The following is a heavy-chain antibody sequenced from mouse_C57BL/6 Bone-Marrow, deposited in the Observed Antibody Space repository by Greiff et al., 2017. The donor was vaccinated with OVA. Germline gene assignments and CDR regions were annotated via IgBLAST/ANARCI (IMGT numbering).Heavy chain of an antibody. CDR3: ARRDYDYDLYFDY. CDR1: GYTFTSYG. V-gene: IGHV1-81*01. Sequence: VQLQESGAELVRPGASVKLSCKASGYTFTSYGICWVKQRPGKGLEWIGEIYPRNGNTYYNETFKGKATLTVDKSSSTAYMELRSLTSEDSAVYYCARRDYDYDLYFDYWGKGTTVTVSS. D-gene: IGHD2-4*01. CDR2: IYPRNGNT. J-gene: IGHJ2*01.